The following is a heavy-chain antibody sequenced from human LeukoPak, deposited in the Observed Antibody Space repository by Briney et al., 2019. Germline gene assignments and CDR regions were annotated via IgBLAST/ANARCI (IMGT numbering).Heavy chain of an antibody. CDR1: GGSISSSSYY. CDR3: ARDRNKYYDSSGYYYDGFDY. D-gene: IGHD3-22*01. V-gene: IGHV4-39*07. J-gene: IGHJ4*02. Sequence: SETLSLTCTVSGGSISSSSYYWGWIRQPPGKGLEWIGSIYYSGSTYYNPSLKSRVTISVDTSKNQFSLKLSSVTAADTAVYYCARDRNKYYDSSGYYYDGFDYWGQGTLVTVSS. CDR2: IYYSGST.